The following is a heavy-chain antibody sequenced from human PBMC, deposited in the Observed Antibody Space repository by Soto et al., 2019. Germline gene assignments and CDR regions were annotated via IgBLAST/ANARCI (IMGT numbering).Heavy chain of an antibody. D-gene: IGHD2-2*01. CDR1: GFTFSSYA. Sequence: GGSLRLSCAASGFTFSSYAMSWVRQAPGKGLEWVSAISGSGGSTYYADSVKGRFTISRDNSKNTLYLQMNSLRAEDTAVYYCRGGYCSSTSCFSWFDPWGQGTLVTVSS. V-gene: IGHV3-23*01. CDR3: RGGYCSSTSCFSWFDP. CDR2: ISGSGGST. J-gene: IGHJ5*02.